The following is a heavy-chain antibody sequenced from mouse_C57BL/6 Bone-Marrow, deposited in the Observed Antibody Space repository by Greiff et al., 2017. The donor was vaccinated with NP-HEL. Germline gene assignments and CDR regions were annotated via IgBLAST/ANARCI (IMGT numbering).Heavy chain of an antibody. Sequence: EVKLQESGPGLVKPSQSLSLTCSVTGYSITSGYYWNWIRQFPGNKLEWMGYISYDGSNNYNPSLKNRISITRDTSKNQFFLKLNSVTTEDTATYYCARGKGYYDYSWFAYWGQGTLVTVSA. CDR1: GYSITSGYY. CDR2: ISYDGSN. D-gene: IGHD2-4*01. J-gene: IGHJ3*01. CDR3: ARGKGYYDYSWFAY. V-gene: IGHV3-6*01.